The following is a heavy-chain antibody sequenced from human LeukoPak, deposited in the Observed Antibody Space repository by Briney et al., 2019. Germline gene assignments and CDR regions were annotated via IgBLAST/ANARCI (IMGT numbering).Heavy chain of an antibody. D-gene: IGHD4-23*01. V-gene: IGHV3-48*02. Sequence: GGSLRLSCAASGFTFSSYSMNWVRQAPGKGLEWVSYISSGGSTIYYADSVKGRFTISRDNAKNSLYLQMTSLRDEDTAVYYCARGNQGNWFEYWGKGALVTVSS. CDR2: ISSGGSTI. CDR1: GFTFSSYS. J-gene: IGHJ4*02. CDR3: ARGNQGNWFEY.